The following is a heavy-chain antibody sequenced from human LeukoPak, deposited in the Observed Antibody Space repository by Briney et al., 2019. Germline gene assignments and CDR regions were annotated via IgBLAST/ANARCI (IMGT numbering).Heavy chain of an antibody. V-gene: IGHV6-1*01. CDR2: TYYRSKWYN. CDR3: AREDSGDNFWSGYPYYFDY. CDR1: GDSVSSNSAA. J-gene: IGHJ4*02. D-gene: IGHD3-3*01. Sequence: SQTLSLTCAISGDSVSSNSAAWNWIRQSPLRGLEWLGRTYYRSKWYNDYAVSVKSRITINPDTSKNQFSLQLNSVTPEDTAVYYCAREDSGDNFWSGYPYYFDYWGQGTLVTVSS.